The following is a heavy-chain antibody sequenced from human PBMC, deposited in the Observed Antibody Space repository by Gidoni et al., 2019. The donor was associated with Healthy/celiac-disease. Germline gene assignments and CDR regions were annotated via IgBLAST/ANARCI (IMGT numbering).Heavy chain of an antibody. Sequence: QVQLQQWGAGLLKPSATLSLTCAVYGGSFSGYYWSWIRQPPGKGLEWIGEINHSGSTNYNPSLKSRVTISVDTSKNQFSLKLSSVTAADTAVYYCARGLPDYKYYYYYGMDVWGQGTTVTVSS. V-gene: IGHV4-34*01. CDR2: INHSGST. J-gene: IGHJ6*02. CDR3: ARGLPDYKYYYYYGMDV. CDR1: GGSFSGYY. D-gene: IGHD4-4*01.